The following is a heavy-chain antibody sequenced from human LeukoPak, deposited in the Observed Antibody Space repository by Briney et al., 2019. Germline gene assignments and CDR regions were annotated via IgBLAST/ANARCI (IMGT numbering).Heavy chain of an antibody. CDR3: AKNDGSGPFDY. D-gene: IGHD3-10*01. CDR2: IYHSGST. CDR1: GGSISSGGYS. Sequence: SQTLSLTCAVSGGSISSGGYSWSWIRQPPGKGLEWIGYIYHSGSTYYNPSLKSRVTISVDRSKNQFSLKLSSVTAADTAVYYCAKNDGSGPFDYWGQGTLVTVSS. V-gene: IGHV4-30-2*01. J-gene: IGHJ4*02.